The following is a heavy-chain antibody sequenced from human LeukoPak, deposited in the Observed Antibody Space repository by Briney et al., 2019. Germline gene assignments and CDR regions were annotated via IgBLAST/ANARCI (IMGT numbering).Heavy chain of an antibody. Sequence: GGSLRLSCAASGFTFSSYEMNWVRQAPGKGLEWVSYISSSGSTIYYADSVKGRFTISRDNAKNSLYLQMNSLRAEDTAVYYCARGGRYNWNYVEDYWGQGTLVTVSS. CDR2: ISSSGSTI. D-gene: IGHD1-7*01. J-gene: IGHJ4*02. CDR3: ARGGRYNWNYVEDY. CDR1: GFTFSSYE. V-gene: IGHV3-48*03.